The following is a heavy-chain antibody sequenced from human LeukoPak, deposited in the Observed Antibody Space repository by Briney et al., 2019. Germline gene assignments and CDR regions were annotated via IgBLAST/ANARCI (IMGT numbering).Heavy chain of an antibody. V-gene: IGHV3-48*03. Sequence: PGGSLRLSCAASGFTFSSYEMNWVRQAPGKGLEWVSYVSSSGSTIYYADSVKGRFTISRDNAKNSLYLQMNSLGAEDTAVYYCASNRDGYNYAEYWGQGTLVTVSS. J-gene: IGHJ4*02. D-gene: IGHD5-24*01. CDR3: ASNRDGYNYAEY. CDR2: VSSSGSTI. CDR1: GFTFSSYE.